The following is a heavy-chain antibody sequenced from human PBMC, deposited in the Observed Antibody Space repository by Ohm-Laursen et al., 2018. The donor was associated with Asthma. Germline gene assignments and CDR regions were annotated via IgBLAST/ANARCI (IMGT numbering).Heavy chain of an antibody. V-gene: IGHV3-30*03. CDR1: GFTFSSYG. CDR3: ASHLV. Sequence: SLRLSCAAPGFTFSSYGMDWVRQAPGKGLEWVAVISYDGSNKYYADSVKGRFTISRDNSKNTLYLQMNSLRAEDTAVYYCASHLVWGQGTLVTVSS. J-gene: IGHJ4*02. CDR2: ISYDGSNK.